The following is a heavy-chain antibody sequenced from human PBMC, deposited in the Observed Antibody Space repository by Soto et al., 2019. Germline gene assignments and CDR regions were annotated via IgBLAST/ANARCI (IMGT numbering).Heavy chain of an antibody. Sequence: QVQLVQSGAEVKKPGASVKVSCKASGYTFTSYYMHWVRQAPGQGLEWMGIINPSGGSTSYAQKFQGRVTMTRDTSTSTVYMELSSLRSEDTAVYYCARDEGPASHLHRAFEIWGQGTMVTVSS. CDR1: GYTFTSYY. CDR2: INPSGGST. V-gene: IGHV1-46*01. CDR3: ARDEGPASHLHRAFEI. J-gene: IGHJ3*02.